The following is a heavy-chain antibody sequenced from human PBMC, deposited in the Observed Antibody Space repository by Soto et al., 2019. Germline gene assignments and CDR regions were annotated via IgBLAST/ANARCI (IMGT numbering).Heavy chain of an antibody. J-gene: IGHJ4*02. CDR2: ISFDGNTK. CDR1: GFTFRRFG. V-gene: IGHV3-30-3*01. CDR3: ARDLADIQLLSWGLCFDY. D-gene: IGHD3-10*01. Sequence: GGSLRLCCAASGFTFRRFGLHWVRQAPGKGLEWVAVISFDGNTKYYADSVQGRFTVSRDNSKNRVYLQMDRLRPEDTAVYYCARDLADIQLLSWGLCFDYWGPGTLVTVSS.